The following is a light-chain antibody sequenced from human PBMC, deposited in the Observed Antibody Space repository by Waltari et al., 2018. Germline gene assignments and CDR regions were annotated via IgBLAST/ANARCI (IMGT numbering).Light chain of an antibody. CDR1: QSVSSN. V-gene: IGKV3-15*01. CDR3: QQYNDWPPGYT. Sequence: EIVMTQSPGTLSVSPGERATLSCRASQSVSSNLAWYQQKPGQAPRLLIHDASTRATGVPARVSGIGSGKEFTLTISSLQSEDFAVYYCQQYNDWPPGYTFGQGTKLEI. J-gene: IGKJ2*01. CDR2: DAS.